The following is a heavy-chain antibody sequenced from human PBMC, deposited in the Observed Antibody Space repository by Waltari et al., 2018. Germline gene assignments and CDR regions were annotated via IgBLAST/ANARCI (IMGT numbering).Heavy chain of an antibody. CDR2: IKQDGSEK. V-gene: IGHV3-7*01. Sequence: EVQLVESGGGLVQPGGSLRLSCAASGFTFSSSWMSWVRQAPGKGLEWVANIKQDGSEKYYVDSVKGRFTISRDNAKNSLYLQMNSLRAEDTAVYYCARDGGPLGRYFDYWGQGTLVTVSS. J-gene: IGHJ4*02. CDR3: ARDGGPLGRYFDY. CDR1: GFTFSSSW. D-gene: IGHD3-16*01.